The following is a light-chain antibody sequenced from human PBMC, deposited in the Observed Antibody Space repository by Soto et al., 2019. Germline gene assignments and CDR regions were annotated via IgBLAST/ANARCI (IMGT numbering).Light chain of an antibody. Sequence: QSALTQPASVSGSPGQSITISCTGTSSDIGGYKHVSWYQQHPGQAPKLMIYEVSNRPSGVSNRFSGSKSGNTAALTISGLQAEDEADYYCISYTASSIQVFGTGTKLTVL. V-gene: IGLV2-14*01. CDR3: ISYTASSIQV. J-gene: IGLJ1*01. CDR2: EVS. CDR1: SSDIGGYKH.